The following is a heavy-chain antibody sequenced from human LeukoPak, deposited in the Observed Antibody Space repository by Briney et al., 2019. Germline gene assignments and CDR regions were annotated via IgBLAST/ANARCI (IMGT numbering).Heavy chain of an antibody. V-gene: IGHV4-61*02. CDR3: ARGGYYDSSGYYLNWFDP. D-gene: IGHD3-22*01. CDR1: GGSISSGSYY. J-gene: IGHJ5*02. Sequence: SQTLSLTCTVSGGSISSGSYYWSWIRQPAGKGLEWIGRIYTSGSTNYNPSLKSRVTMSVDTSKNQFSLKLSSVTAADTAVYYCARGGYYDSSGYYLNWFDPWGQGTLVTVSS. CDR2: IYTSGST.